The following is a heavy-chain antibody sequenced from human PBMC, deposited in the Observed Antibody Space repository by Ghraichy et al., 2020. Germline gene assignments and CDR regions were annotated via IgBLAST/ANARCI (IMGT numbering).Heavy chain of an antibody. D-gene: IGHD3-10*01. CDR1: GYTFTSYG. CDR2: ISAYNGNT. V-gene: IGHV1-18*04. J-gene: IGHJ5*02. Sequence: VKVSCKASGYTFTSYGISWVRQAPGQGLEWMGWISAYNGNTNYAQKLQGRVTMTTDTSTSTAYMELRSLRSDDTAVYYCARRVLMVRGVITNNWFDPWGQGTLVTVSS. CDR3: ARRVLMVRGVITNNWFDP.